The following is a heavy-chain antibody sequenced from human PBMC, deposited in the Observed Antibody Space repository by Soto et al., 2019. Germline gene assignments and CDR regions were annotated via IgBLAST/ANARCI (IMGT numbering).Heavy chain of an antibody. CDR3: ADTTDYYYYYGMDV. Sequence: ASVKVSCKASGGTFSSYAISWVRQAPGQGLEWKGGIIPIFGTANYAQKFQGRVKINADESTSTAYMELSSLRSEDTAVYYCADTTDYYYYYGMDVWGQGTTVTVS. J-gene: IGHJ6*02. V-gene: IGHV1-69*13. D-gene: IGHD4-17*01. CDR2: IIPIFGTA. CDR1: GGTFSSYA.